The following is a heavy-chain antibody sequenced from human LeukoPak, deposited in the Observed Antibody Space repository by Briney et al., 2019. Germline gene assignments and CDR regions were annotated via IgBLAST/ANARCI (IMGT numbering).Heavy chain of an antibody. V-gene: IGHV3-48*03. CDR1: GFSFSSYE. CDR2: ISSSGSTI. Sequence: GGSLRLSCVGSGFSFSSYEVNWVRQAPGEGLEWISYISSSGSTIYFADSVKGRYTFSRDNAKNSLSLQMNSLRAEDTAVYYCARDRGPLSYGMDVWGQGTTVTVPS. D-gene: IGHD3/OR15-3a*01. J-gene: IGHJ6*02. CDR3: ARDRGPLSYGMDV.